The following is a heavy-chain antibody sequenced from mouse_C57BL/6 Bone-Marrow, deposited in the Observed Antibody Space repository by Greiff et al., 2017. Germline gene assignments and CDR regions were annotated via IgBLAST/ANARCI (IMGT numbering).Heavy chain of an antibody. CDR3: AREGSMDGYSFAY. J-gene: IGHJ3*01. V-gene: IGHV1-76*01. Sequence: QVQLQQSGAELVRPGASVKLSCKASGYTFTDYYINWVKQRPGQGLEWIARIYPGSGNTYYNEKFKGKATLTAEQSSSTAYMQLSSLTSEDSAVYFCAREGSMDGYSFAYWGQGTLVTVSA. D-gene: IGHD2-3*01. CDR1: GYTFTDYY. CDR2: IYPGSGNT.